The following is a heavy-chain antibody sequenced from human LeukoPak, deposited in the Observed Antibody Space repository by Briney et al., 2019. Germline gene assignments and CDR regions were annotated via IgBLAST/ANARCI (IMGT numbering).Heavy chain of an antibody. CDR1: GASITDYY. V-gene: IGHV4-59*01. D-gene: IGHD5-24*01. CDR3: AYGRAAYKTGY. J-gene: IGHJ4*02. CDR2: IYYTGSP. Sequence: SETLSLTCTVSGASITDYYWSWIRQPPAKGLEWIGYIYYTGSPNYNPSLKSRVTLSLDRSQNQFSLKLTSVTAADTAVYYCAYGRAAYKTGYWGQGTLVTVSS.